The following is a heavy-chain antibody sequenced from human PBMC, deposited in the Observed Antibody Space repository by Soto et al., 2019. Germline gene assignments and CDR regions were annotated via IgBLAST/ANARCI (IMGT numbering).Heavy chain of an antibody. V-gene: IGHV1-69*12. J-gene: IGHJ3*02. Sequence: QVQLVQSGAEVKKPGSSVKVSCKASGGTFSSYAISWVRQAPGQGLEWMGGIIPIFGTANYAQKFQGRVTITADESTSAAYMELSSLRSEDMAVYYCAGRGYDSSDARAAFDIWGQGTMVTVSS. CDR2: IIPIFGTA. D-gene: IGHD3-22*01. CDR3: AGRGYDSSDARAAFDI. CDR1: GGTFSSYA.